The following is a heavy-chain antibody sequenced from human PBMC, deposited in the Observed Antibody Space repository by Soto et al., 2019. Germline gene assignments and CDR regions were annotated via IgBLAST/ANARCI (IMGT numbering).Heavy chain of an antibody. CDR2: INHSGST. D-gene: IGHD6-19*01. CDR1: GGSFSGYY. V-gene: IGHV4-34*01. J-gene: IGHJ4*02. CDR3: ARGGGDSSGWYNY. Sequence: PSETLSLTCAVYGGSFSGYYWSWIRQPPGKGLEWIGEINHSGSTNYNPSLKSRVTISVDTSKNQFSLKLSSVTAADTAVYYCARGGGDSSGWYNYWGQGTLVTVSS.